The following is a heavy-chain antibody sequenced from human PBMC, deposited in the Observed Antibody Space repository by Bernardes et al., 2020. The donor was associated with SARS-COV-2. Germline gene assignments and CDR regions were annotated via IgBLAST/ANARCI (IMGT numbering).Heavy chain of an antibody. CDR2: ITHTSTYI. D-gene: IGHD7-27*01. J-gene: IGHJ4*02. CDR3: ARLHWGHGSLDY. V-gene: IGHV3-21*01. CDR1: GFTFSTYT. Sequence: GGSLRLSCAASGFTFSTYTMNWVRQAPGKGLEWVSSITHTSTYIYYADSVKGRFTISRDNAKNSLFLQMNSLRAEDTAVYYCARLHWGHGSLDYWGQ.